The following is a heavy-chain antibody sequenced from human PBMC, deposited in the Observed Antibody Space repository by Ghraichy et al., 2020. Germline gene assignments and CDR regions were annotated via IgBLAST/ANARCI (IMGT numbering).Heavy chain of an antibody. J-gene: IGHJ4*02. V-gene: IGHV4-39*01. CDR2: IYYSGST. D-gene: IGHD5-12*01. CDR1: GGSISSSSYY. Sequence: SETLSLTCTVSGGSISSSSYYWGWIRQPPGKGLEWIGSIYYSGSTYYNPSLKSRVTISVDTSKNQFSLKLSSVTAADTAVYYCARHERSIVATFDYWGQGTLVTVSS. CDR3: ARHERSIVATFDY.